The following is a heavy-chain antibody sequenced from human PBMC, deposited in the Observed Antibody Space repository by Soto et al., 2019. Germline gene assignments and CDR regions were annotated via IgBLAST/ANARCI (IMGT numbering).Heavy chain of an antibody. CDR3: ARSYSSWYAGPMDV. J-gene: IGHJ6*02. Sequence: ASVKVSCKASGYTFTSYAMHWVRQAPGQRLEWMGWINAGNGNTKYSQKFQGRVTITRDTSASTAYMELSSLRSEDTAVYYCARSYSSWYAGPMDVWGQGTTVTVSS. CDR2: INAGNGNT. V-gene: IGHV1-3*01. CDR1: GYTFTSYA. D-gene: IGHD6-13*01.